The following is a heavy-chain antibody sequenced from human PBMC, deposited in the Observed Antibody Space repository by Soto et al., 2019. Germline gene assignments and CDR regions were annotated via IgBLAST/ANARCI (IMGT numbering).Heavy chain of an antibody. J-gene: IGHJ5*02. CDR3: ARAGYIGSTNWFDP. CDR1: GGSFSGYY. V-gene: IGHV4-34*01. CDR2: INHSGST. Sequence: PSETLSLTCAVYGGSFSGYYWSWIRQPPGKGLEWIGEINHSGSTNYNPSLKSRVTISVDTSKNQFSLKLSSVTAADTAVYYCARAGYIGSTNWFDPWGQGTLVTV. D-gene: IGHD6-13*01.